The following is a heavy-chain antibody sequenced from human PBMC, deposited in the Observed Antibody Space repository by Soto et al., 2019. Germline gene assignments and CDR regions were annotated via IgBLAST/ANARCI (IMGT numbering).Heavy chain of an antibody. CDR3: AAFLLEVAKIPS. CDR2: IYYTGIA. J-gene: IGHJ4*02. CDR1: GDSATTGDYY. Sequence: PSETLSLTCSVSGDSATTGDYYWTWIRQPPGKGLEWIGHIYYTGIAKYNPSLESRVIISQGTSKNQFSLRLTSVTTADTAVYFCAAFLLEVAKIPSWGQGMLATVSS. V-gene: IGHV4-61*08. D-gene: IGHD5-12*01.